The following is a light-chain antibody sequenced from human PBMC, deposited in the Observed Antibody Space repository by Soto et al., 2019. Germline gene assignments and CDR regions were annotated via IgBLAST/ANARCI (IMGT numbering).Light chain of an antibody. CDR1: QSVSSY. Sequence: EIVLTQSPATLSLSPGERATLSCRASQSVSSYLAWYQQKPGQAPRLLIYDASNRATGIPARFSGSGSGTDLAHTIGSLEPEDFEVCDYRRGSKWWTFGQLSKVYIK. CDR3: RRGSKWWT. J-gene: IGKJ1*01. CDR2: DAS. V-gene: IGKV3-11*01.